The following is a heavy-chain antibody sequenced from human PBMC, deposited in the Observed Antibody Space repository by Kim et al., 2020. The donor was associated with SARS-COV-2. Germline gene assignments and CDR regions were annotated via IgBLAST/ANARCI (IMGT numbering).Heavy chain of an antibody. V-gene: IGHV3-9*01. CDR3: GKDLWPGGMYV. CDR2: ISFDRDFV. D-gene: IGHD2-21*01. CDR1: GFSLSDHG. J-gene: IGHJ6*01. Sequence: GGSLRLSCVASGFSLSDHGMHWVRQTPGKGLEWVGGISFDRDFVDYADSVKGRFTISRDDAKNSLYLQMNSLRVEDSGLYFCGKDLWPGGMYVWGQGT.